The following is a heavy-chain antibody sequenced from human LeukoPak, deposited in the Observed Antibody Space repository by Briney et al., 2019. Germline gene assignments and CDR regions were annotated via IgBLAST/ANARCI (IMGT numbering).Heavy chain of an antibody. V-gene: IGHV3-30-3*01. Sequence: GGSLRLSCAASGFTFSRYAMHWVRQAPGKGLEWVAVISYDGSNKYYADSVKGRFTISRDNSKNTLYLQMNSLRAEDTAVYYCARVRGSGSPILAYWGQGTLVTVSS. CDR3: ARVRGSGSPILAY. D-gene: IGHD1-26*01. J-gene: IGHJ4*02. CDR1: GFTFSRYA. CDR2: ISYDGSNK.